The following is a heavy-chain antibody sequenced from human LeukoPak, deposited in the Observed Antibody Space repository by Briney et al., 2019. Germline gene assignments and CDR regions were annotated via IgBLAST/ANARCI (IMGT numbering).Heavy chain of an antibody. CDR2: ISGSGGST. Sequence: GGSLRLSCAASGLTFSSYGMSWVRQAPGKGLEWVSAISGSGGSTYYADSVKGRFTISRDNSKNTLYLQMNSLRAEDTAVYYCARDYGEYYYDSSGYYGGFDYWGQGTLVTVSS. CDR3: ARDYGEYYYDSSGYYGGFDY. J-gene: IGHJ4*02. CDR1: GLTFSSYG. V-gene: IGHV3-23*01. D-gene: IGHD3-22*01.